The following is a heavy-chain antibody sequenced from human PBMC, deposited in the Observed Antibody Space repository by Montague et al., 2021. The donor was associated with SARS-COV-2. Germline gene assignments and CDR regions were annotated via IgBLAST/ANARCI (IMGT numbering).Heavy chain of an antibody. V-gene: IGHV4-59*01. J-gene: IGHJ3*02. D-gene: IGHD4-23*01. CDR1: GGSITGYY. CDR2: IYDCGAV. Sequence: SETLSLTCTVAGGSITGYYWGWLRRSPGKGLEWIAYIYDCGAVNXXPSLGSRVTISTDTSKNQLSLKVNSVTAADTAVYYCVRDHPYGGPRGAYDIWGQGTVVTVSS. CDR3: VRDHPYGGPRGAYDI.